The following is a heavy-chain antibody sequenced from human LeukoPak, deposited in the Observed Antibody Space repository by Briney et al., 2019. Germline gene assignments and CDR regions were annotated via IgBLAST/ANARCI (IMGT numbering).Heavy chain of an antibody. CDR2: ISSSSSYI. Sequence: GGSLRLSCAASGFTFSSYAMNWVRHAPGKGLEWVSSISSSSSYIYYADLVKGRFTISRDNAKNSLYLQMNSLRAEDTAVYYCARDRIVGATIDYWGQGTLVTVSS. J-gene: IGHJ4*02. CDR1: GFTFSSYA. V-gene: IGHV3-21*01. CDR3: ARDRIVGATIDY. D-gene: IGHD1-26*01.